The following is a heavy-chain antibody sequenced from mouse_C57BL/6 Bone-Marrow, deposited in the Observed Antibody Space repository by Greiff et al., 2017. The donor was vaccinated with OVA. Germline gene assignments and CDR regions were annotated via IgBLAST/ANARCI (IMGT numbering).Heavy chain of an antibody. CDR3: ATGAGYSPFAY. V-gene: IGHV1-76*01. Sequence: LQQSGAELVRPGASVKLSCKASGYTFTDYYINWVKQRPGQGLEWIARIYPGSGNTYYNEKFKGKATLTAEKSSSTAYMQLSSLTSEDSAVYFCATGAGYSPFAYWGQGTLVTVSA. D-gene: IGHD2-3*01. CDR2: IYPGSGNT. J-gene: IGHJ3*01. CDR1: GYTFTDYY.